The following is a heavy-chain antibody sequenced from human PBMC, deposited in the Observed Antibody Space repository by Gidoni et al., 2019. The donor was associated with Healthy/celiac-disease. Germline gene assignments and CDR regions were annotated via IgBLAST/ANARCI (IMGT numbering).Heavy chain of an antibody. Sequence: QVQLVQSGAAVKKPGSSVKVSCKASGGTLSSYAISWVRPAPGQGLEWMGGIIPIFGTANYAQKFQGRVTITADESTSTAYMELSSLRSEDTAVYYCARGGRFLEWLPDTSNYYYYGMDVWGQGTTVTVSS. V-gene: IGHV1-69*01. J-gene: IGHJ6*02. CDR2: IIPIFGTA. D-gene: IGHD3-3*01. CDR1: GGTLSSYA. CDR3: ARGGRFLEWLPDTSNYYYYGMDV.